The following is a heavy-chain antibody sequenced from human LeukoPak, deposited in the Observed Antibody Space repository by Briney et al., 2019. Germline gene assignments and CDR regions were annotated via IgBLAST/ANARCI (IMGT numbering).Heavy chain of an antibody. CDR2: ISAYNGNT. CDR3: ARSDYYDSSGYYLPSDI. J-gene: IGHJ3*02. D-gene: IGHD3-22*01. Sequence: ASVKVSCKAYGYTFTSYGISWVRQAPGQGLEWMGWISAYNGNTNYAQKLQGRVTMTTDTSTSTAYMELRSLRSDDTAVYYCARSDYYDSSGYYLPSDIWGQGTMVTVSS. CDR1: GYTFTSYG. V-gene: IGHV1-18*01.